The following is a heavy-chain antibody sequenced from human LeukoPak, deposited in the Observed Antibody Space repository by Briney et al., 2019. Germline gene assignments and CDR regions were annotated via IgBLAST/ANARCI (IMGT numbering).Heavy chain of an antibody. J-gene: IGHJ3*02. CDR3: AKGYCSGGSCWDAFDI. V-gene: IGHV3-23*01. CDR1: GFTFSSYA. CDR2: ISGSGGST. Sequence: GGSLRLSCAAPGFTFSSYAMSWVRQAPGKGLEWVSAISGSGGSTYYADSVKGRFTISRDNSKNTLYLQMNSLRAEDTAVYYCAKGYCSGGSCWDAFDIWGQGTMVTVSS. D-gene: IGHD2-15*01.